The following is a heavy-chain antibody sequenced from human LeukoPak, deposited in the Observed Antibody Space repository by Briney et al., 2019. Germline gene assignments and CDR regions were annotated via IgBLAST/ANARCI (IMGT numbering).Heavy chain of an antibody. J-gene: IGHJ4*02. V-gene: IGHV1-69*05. CDR2: IIPIFGTA. D-gene: IGHD5-18*01. CDR3: ARKGYSYGYDNFDY. CDR1: GGTFSSYA. Sequence: GASVKVSCKASGGTFSSYAISWVRQAPGQGLEWMGRIIPIFGTANYAQKFQGRVTITTDESTSTAYMELSSLRSDDTAVYYCARKGYSYGYDNFDYWAREPWSPSPQ.